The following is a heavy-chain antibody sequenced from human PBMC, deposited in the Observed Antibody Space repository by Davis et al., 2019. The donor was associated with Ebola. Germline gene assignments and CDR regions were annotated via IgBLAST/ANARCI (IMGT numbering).Heavy chain of an antibody. V-gene: IGHV3-7*01. CDR1: GFTFSDYY. CDR3: ARGIYYSVQSGFDY. Sequence: GESLKISCAASGFTFSDYYMSWIRQAPGKGLEWVASIKQDGSERYYVDSVKGRFTIPRDNAKNSLYLQMNSLRAEDTAVYYCARGIYYSVQSGFDYWGPGTLVTVSS. CDR2: IKQDGSER. J-gene: IGHJ4*02. D-gene: IGHD4-11*01.